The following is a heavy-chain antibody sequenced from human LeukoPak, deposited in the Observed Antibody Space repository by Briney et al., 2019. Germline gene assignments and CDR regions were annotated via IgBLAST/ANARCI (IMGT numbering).Heavy chain of an antibody. J-gene: IGHJ4*02. D-gene: IGHD5-18*01. V-gene: IGHV3-66*01. Sequence: GGSLRLSCAASGFTFSGYAMSWVRQAPGKGLEWISVIYTGGNTYYADSVKGRFAISRDTSKNTLYLQMNSVRVEDTALYYCARGSTLRGYSYAFLDSWGQGTLVTVSS. CDR3: ARGSTLRGYSYAFLDS. CDR2: IYTGGNT. CDR1: GFTFSGYA.